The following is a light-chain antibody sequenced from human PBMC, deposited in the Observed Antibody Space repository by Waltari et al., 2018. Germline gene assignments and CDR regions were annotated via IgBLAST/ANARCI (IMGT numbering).Light chain of an antibody. J-gene: IGLJ3*02. CDR3: SSYAGSHYWV. CDR2: ELS. CDR1: GSDVGKYDY. V-gene: IGLV2-8*01. Sequence: QSALTQPPAASGSPGQSVTISCTGTGSDVGKYDYVSWYQQHPGKAPKLMIYELSKRPSGVPDRFSGSKSDNTASLTVSGLQAEDEADYYCSSYAGSHYWVFGGGTKLTVL.